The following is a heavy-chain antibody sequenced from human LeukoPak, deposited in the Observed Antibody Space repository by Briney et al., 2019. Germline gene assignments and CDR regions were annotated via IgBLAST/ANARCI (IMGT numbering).Heavy chain of an antibody. CDR2: ISWNSGSI. D-gene: IGHD1-1*01. CDR1: GFTFDDYA. CDR3: SKGVARNWNEARFDS. Sequence: GGSLRLSCAASGFTFDDYAMHWVRQAPGKGLEWVSGISWNSGSIVYADSVKGRFTISRDNAKDSLYLQMNILRLEDTALYYCSKGVARNWNEARFDSWGQGTLVTVSS. J-gene: IGHJ5*01. V-gene: IGHV3-9*01.